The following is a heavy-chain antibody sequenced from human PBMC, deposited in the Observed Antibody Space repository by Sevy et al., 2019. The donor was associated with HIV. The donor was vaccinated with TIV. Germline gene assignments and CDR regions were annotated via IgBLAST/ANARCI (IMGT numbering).Heavy chain of an antibody. CDR3: AREGSPYDTYYYYYGMDV. Sequence: GGSLRLSCAASGFTFNSYWMSWVRQAPGKGLEWVANIKQDGSEKYYVDSVKGRFTISRDNSQNSLFLQMNTLRAEDTAVYFCAREGSPYDTYYYYYGMDVWGQGTTVTVSS. D-gene: IGHD5-12*01. V-gene: IGHV3-7*01. CDR1: GFTFNSYW. J-gene: IGHJ6*02. CDR2: IKQDGSEK.